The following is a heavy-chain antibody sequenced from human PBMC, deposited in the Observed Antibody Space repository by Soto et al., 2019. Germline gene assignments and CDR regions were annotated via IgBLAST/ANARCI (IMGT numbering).Heavy chain of an antibody. CDR1: EFTSSSYD. J-gene: IGHJ3*02. D-gene: IGHD1-1*01. CDR3: ARVGKWKVAGAFDI. V-gene: IGHV3-53*01. Sequence: PGGPTSHSSAASEFTSSSYDMHWVRQAPGKGLEWVAVIYSGGSTYYADSVKGRFTISRDNSKNTLYLQMNSLRAEDTAVYYCARVGKWKVAGAFDIWGQGTMVTVSS. CDR2: IYSGGST.